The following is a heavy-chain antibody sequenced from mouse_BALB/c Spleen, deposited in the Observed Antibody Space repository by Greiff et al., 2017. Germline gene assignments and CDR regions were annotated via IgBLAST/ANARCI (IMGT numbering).Heavy chain of an antibody. CDR3: ARGTIYDGPWFAY. D-gene: IGHD2-3*01. CDR1: GYTFSSYW. V-gene: IGHV1-9*01. CDR2: ILPGSGST. Sequence: VQLQQSGAELMKPGASVKISCKATGYTFSSYWIEWVKQRPGHGLEWIGEILPGSGSTNYNEKFKGKATFTADTSSNTAYMQLSSLTSEDSAVYYCARGTIYDGPWFAYWGQGTLVTVSA. J-gene: IGHJ3*01.